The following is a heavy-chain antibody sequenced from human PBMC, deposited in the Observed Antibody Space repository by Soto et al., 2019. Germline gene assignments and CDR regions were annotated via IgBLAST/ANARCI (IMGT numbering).Heavy chain of an antibody. CDR1: GFTFSTFG. D-gene: IGHD3-10*01. CDR2: ISSNGNNK. J-gene: IGHJ4*02. V-gene: IGHV3-30*18. CDR3: AKREYSGARCLDC. Sequence: QVQLVESGGGVVQPGRSLRLSCVASGFTFSTFGMHWVRQAPGKGLEWVAVISSNGNNKDYADSVKGRFTISRDNSKNTFYLQMDSLRAEDTAVYYCAKREYSGARCLDCWGQGTLVTVSS.